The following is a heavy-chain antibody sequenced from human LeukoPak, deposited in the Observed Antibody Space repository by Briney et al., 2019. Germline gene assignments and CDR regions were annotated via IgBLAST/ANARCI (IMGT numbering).Heavy chain of an antibody. CDR3: AGGPGVYYYGMDV. V-gene: IGHV3-23*01. D-gene: IGHD2-8*01. CDR1: GFTFSSFG. Sequence: GGSLRLSCAASGFTFSSFGLSWVRQAPGKGLEWVSAISGSGGSTYYADSVKGRFTISRDNSKNTLYLQMNSLRAEDTALYYCAGGPGVYYYGMDVWGQGASVTVSS. CDR2: ISGSGGST. J-gene: IGHJ6*02.